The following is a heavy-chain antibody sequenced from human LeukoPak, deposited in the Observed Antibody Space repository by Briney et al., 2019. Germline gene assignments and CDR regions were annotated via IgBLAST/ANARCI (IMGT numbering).Heavy chain of an antibody. V-gene: IGHV3-30*03. D-gene: IGHD5-12*01. CDR3: ARDDGGYDYLLDY. J-gene: IGHJ4*02. Sequence: GGSLRLSCAASGFTFSSYGMHWVRQAPGKGLEWVAVISYDGSNKYYADSVKGRFTISRDNAKNSLYLQMNSLRAEDTAVYYCARDDGGYDYLLDYWGQGTLVTVSS. CDR2: ISYDGSNK. CDR1: GFTFSSYG.